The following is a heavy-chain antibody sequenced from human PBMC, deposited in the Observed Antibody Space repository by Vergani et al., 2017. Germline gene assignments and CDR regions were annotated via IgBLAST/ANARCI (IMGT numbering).Heavy chain of an antibody. CDR1: GFKFSDHY. V-gene: IGHV3-11*04. D-gene: IGHD2-21*01. CDR3: AKNPGISTPRHYYAMDV. CDR2: ISPGASTV. J-gene: IGHJ6*02. Sequence: LEESGGGSVKPGGSLRLSCAASGFKFSDHYMSWLRQAPGKGLEWVSHISPGASTVSYTDSVTGLFTVSRDNDNNSLTLDMTTLRVEDTAVYYCAKNPGISTPRHYYAMDVWGQGTTVTVSS.